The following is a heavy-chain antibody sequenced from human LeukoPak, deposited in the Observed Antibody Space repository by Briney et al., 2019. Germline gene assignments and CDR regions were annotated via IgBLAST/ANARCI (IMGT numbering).Heavy chain of an antibody. D-gene: IGHD4/OR15-4a*01. Sequence: GGSLRLSCAASGFTFSSYAMSWVRQAPGKGLEWVSAISGSGGNTYYADSVKGRFTISRDNSKNTLYLQMNSLRAEDTAVYYCAKVRYGENYYYYYYMDVWGKGTTVTVSS. CDR1: GFTFSSYA. J-gene: IGHJ6*03. CDR3: AKVRYGENYYYYYYMDV. CDR2: ISGSGGNT. V-gene: IGHV3-23*01.